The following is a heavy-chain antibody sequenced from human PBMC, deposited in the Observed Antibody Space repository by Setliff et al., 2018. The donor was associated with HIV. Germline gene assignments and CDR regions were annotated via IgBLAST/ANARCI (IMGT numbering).Heavy chain of an antibody. Sequence: PGGSLRLSCAASGFTFSSYAMSWVRQAPGKGLEWVSAISPSGGSTYYADSVRGRFTISRDNSKNTLYLQMNSLRAEDTALYYCARISVASRYNSDMDVWGKGTTVTVSS. CDR2: ISPSGGST. V-gene: IGHV3-23*01. J-gene: IGHJ6*03. D-gene: IGHD5-12*01. CDR1: GFTFSSYA. CDR3: ARISVASRYNSDMDV.